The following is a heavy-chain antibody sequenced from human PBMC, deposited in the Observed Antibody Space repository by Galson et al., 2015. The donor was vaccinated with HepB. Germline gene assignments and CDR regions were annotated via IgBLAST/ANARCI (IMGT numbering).Heavy chain of an antibody. V-gene: IGHV3-23*01. CDR3: AKVPYHSP. J-gene: IGHJ5*02. D-gene: IGHD3-22*01. Sequence: SLRLSCAASGFTFSSYAMSWVRQAPGKGLEWVSAISAGGGSTYYADSVKGRFTISRDNSKNTLHLQMNSLRAEDTAVYYCAKVPYHSPWGQGTLVTVSS. CDR2: ISAGGGST. CDR1: GFTFSSYA.